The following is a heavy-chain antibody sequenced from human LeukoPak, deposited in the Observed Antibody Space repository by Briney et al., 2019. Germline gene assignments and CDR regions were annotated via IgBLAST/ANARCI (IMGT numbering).Heavy chain of an antibody. Sequence: PGVSLRLSCAASGFAFSTYAMSWVRQSPGKGLQWVSAISGGGTSTYYADSVRGRFTISRDNSKNTLYLQMNSLRAEDTAVYYCATQIYYTSRNQRETSDYWGQGTLVTVSS. CDR1: GFAFSTYA. CDR3: ATQIYYTSRNQRETSDY. D-gene: IGHD3-10*01. V-gene: IGHV3-23*01. J-gene: IGHJ4*02. CDR2: ISGGGTST.